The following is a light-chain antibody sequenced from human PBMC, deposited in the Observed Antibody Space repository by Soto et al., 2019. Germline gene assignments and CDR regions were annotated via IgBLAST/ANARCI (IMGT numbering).Light chain of an antibody. V-gene: IGKV1-39*01. CDR3: QQANSFPQIT. J-gene: IGKJ5*01. CDR2: AAS. CDR1: QSISSY. Sequence: IQMTQSPSSLSASVGDRVTITCRASQSISSYLNWYQQKPGKAPKLLIYAASSLQSGVPSRFSGSGSGTDFTLTISSLQPEDFATYYCQQANSFPQITFGQGTRLEIK.